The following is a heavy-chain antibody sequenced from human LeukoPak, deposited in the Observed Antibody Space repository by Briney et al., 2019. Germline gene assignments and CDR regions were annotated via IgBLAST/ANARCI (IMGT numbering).Heavy chain of an antibody. CDR3: ARGNWFDP. CDR2: IKQDGSEK. V-gene: IGHV3-7*01. Sequence: LAGGSLRLSCATSGFTFGTYWMSWVRQAPGKGLEWVANIKQDGSEKYYVDSVKGRFTISRDNAKNSLYLQMNSLRAEDTAVYYCARGNWFDPWGQGTLVTVSS. CDR1: GFTFGTYW. J-gene: IGHJ5*02.